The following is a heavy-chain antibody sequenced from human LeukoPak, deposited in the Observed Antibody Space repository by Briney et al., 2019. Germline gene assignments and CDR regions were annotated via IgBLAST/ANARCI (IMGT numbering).Heavy chain of an antibody. CDR1: GFTFSSYA. Sequence: GGSLRLSCTASGFTFSSYAMNWVRQAPGKGLEWVSGIGAGGTFTYYADSVKGRFTISRDNSKNTLYLQMNSLRDDDTAVYYCVRGVGVSRFNYLDSWGQGTLVIVSS. J-gene: IGHJ4*02. CDR2: IGAGGTFT. D-gene: IGHD6-13*01. V-gene: IGHV3-23*01. CDR3: VRGVGVSRFNYLDS.